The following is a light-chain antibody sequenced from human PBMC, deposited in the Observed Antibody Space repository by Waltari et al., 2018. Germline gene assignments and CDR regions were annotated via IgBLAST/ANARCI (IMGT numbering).Light chain of an antibody. Sequence: QSALTQPASVSGSPGQSISISCTGTSPDVGSYNYVSCYQQHPGSAPKLMIYDVSERPSGVSDRFSGSKSGNTASLTISGLQAEDEADYYCASYTSGNTLIFGGGTRVTVL. CDR2: DVS. V-gene: IGLV2-14*03. CDR1: SPDVGSYNY. CDR3: ASYTSGNTLI. J-gene: IGLJ2*01.